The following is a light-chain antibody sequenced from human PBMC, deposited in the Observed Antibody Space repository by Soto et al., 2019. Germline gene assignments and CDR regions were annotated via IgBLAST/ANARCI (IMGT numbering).Light chain of an antibody. CDR3: SSYTSRHTCG. J-gene: IGLJ2*01. CDR2: EVS. V-gene: IGLV2-14*01. CDR1: SSDVGGYNY. Sequence: QSALTQPASVSGSPGQSITISCTGTSSDVGGYNYVSWYQQHPGKAPQVLIYEVSNRPSGVSNRFSGSKSGNTASLTISGLQADDEADYYCSSYTSRHTCGFGGVTKLTVL.